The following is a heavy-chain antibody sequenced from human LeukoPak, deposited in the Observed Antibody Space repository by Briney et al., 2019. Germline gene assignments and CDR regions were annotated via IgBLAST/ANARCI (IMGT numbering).Heavy chain of an antibody. CDR3: ARARGTYSGSYSCWFDP. CDR2: ISNDGSNK. V-gene: IGHV3-30*01. Sequence: GGSLRLSCAASGFTFSSYAMHWVRQAPGKGLEWVAVISNDGSNKYYADSVKGRFTISRDNSKNTLYLQMNSLRAEDTAVYYCARARGTYSGSYSCWFDPWGQGTLVTVSS. J-gene: IGHJ5*02. D-gene: IGHD1-26*01. CDR1: GFTFSSYA.